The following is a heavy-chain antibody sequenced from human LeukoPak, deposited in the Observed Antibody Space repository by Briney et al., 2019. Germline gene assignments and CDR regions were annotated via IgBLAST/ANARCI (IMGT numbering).Heavy chain of an antibody. CDR3: AREISWDGAPGNWFDP. CDR1: GGSISSGGYY. J-gene: IGHJ5*02. Sequence: PSQTLSLTCTVSGGSISSGGYYWSWIRQHPGKGLEWIGYIYYSGSTYYNPSLKSRVTISVDTSKNQFSLKLSSVTAADTAVYYCAREISWDGAPGNWFDPWGQGTLVTVSS. V-gene: IGHV4-31*03. D-gene: IGHD4-17*01. CDR2: IYYSGST.